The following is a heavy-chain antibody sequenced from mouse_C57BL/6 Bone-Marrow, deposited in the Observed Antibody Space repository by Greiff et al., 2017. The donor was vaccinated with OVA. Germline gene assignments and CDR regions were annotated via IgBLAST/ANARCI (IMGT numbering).Heavy chain of an antibody. Sequence: QLQQSGPELVKPGASVKISCKASGYTFTDYYMNWVQQNHGKSLEWIGDINPNNGGTSYNQKFKGKATLTVDKFFSTAYMELRSLTSEDSAVYYCARGSNYLLGYFDVWGTGTTVTVSS. V-gene: IGHV1-26*01. J-gene: IGHJ1*03. CDR2: INPNNGGT. CDR3: ARGSNYLLGYFDV. D-gene: IGHD2-5*01. CDR1: GYTFTDYY.